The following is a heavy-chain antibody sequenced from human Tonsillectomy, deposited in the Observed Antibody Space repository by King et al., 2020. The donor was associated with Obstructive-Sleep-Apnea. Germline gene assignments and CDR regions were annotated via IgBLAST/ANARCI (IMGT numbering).Heavy chain of an antibody. D-gene: IGHD3-10*01. CDR1: GFTFRSYA. V-gene: IGHV3-30-3*01. Sequence: VQLVESGGGVVQPGRSLRLSCAGSGFTFRSYAMHWVRQAPGKGLEWLAIISYNGSNKYYADSVKGRLTISRDNSKNTLYLQMNRLRAEDTAVYYCATDEGTLGGSGGEFAYWGQGTLVTVSS. CDR3: ATDEGTLGGSGGEFAY. J-gene: IGHJ4*02. CDR2: ISYNGSNK.